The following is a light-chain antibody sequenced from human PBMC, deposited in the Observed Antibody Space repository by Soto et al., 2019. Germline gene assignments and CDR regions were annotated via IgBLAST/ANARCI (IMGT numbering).Light chain of an antibody. V-gene: IGKV3-20*01. CDR1: QSISSSY. J-gene: IGKJ2*01. Sequence: EVVLTQSPGTLSLSPGERATLSCRASQSISSSYLAWYQQKPGQAPRLLIYETSTRASGIPDRFSGSGSGADFTLTISRLEPEDFAVYYCQQYDNSLYTFGQGTNLEI. CDR3: QQYDNSLYT. CDR2: ETS.